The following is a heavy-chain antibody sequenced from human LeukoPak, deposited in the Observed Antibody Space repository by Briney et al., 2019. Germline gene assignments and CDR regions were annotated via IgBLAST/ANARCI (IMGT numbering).Heavy chain of an antibody. CDR3: AKDMQDYYDSSGFDY. D-gene: IGHD3-22*01. V-gene: IGHV3-9*03. CDR1: GFTFDDYA. Sequence: GGSLRLSCAASGFTFDDYAMHWVRHAPGKGLEWGAGISWNSGSIGYADSVKGRFTISRDNAKNSLYLQMNSLRAEDMALYYCAKDMQDYYDSSGFDYWGQGTLVTVSS. J-gene: IGHJ4*02. CDR2: ISWNSGSI.